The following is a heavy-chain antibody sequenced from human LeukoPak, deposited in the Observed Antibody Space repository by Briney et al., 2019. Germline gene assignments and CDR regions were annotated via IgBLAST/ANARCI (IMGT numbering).Heavy chain of an antibody. V-gene: IGHV1-18*01. CDR1: GYTFTSYG. J-gene: IGHJ4*02. Sequence: ASVKVSCKASGYTFTSYGISWVRQAPGQGLEWMGWISAYNGNTNYAQKLQGRVTMTADTSTSTAYMELRSLRSDDTAVYYCARSSIIAAAGPYYFDYWGQGTLVTVSS. D-gene: IGHD6-13*01. CDR2: ISAYNGNT. CDR3: ARSSIIAAAGPYYFDY.